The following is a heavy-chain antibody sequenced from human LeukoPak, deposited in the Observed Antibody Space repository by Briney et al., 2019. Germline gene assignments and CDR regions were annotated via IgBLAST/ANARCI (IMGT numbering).Heavy chain of an antibody. CDR3: ARLYCSGTSCLFDY. J-gene: IGHJ4*02. V-gene: IGHV3-64*01. Sequence: PGGSLRLSCTASGFTFSNYAMHWVRQAPGKGLEYVAAISSNGGSTYYANSVKGRVTISRDNSKNTLHLQMGSLRAEDMAVYYCARLYCSGTSCLFDYWGQGTLVTVSS. D-gene: IGHD2-2*01. CDR1: GFTFSNYA. CDR2: ISSNGGST.